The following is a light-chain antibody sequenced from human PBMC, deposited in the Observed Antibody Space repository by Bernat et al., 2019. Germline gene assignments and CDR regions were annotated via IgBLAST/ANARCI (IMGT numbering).Light chain of an antibody. V-gene: IGKV1-39*01. J-gene: IGKJ1*01. CDR3: QQSYFTPWT. CDR2: PAS. Sequence: DIQMTQSPSSLSASVGDRVTITCRASQTIVSYLNWYQQKPGKAPKLPISPASSLQSGVPSRFSGSGSGTVFTLTINSLQPEDVATYYCQQSYFTPWTFGQGTKVELK. CDR1: QTIVSY.